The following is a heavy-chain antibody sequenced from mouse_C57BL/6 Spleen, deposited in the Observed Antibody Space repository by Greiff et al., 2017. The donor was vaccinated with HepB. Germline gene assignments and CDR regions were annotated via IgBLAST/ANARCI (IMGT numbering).Heavy chain of an antibody. CDR2: ISSGSSTI. D-gene: IGHD2-1*01. CDR3: ARRGYGNLYYAMDY. Sequence: EVQLQQSGGGLVKPGGSLKLSCAASGFTFSDYGMHWVRQAPEKGLEWVAYISSGSSTIYYADTVKGRFTISRDNAKNTLFLQMTSLRSEDTAMYYCARRGYGNLYYAMDYWGQGTSVTVSS. CDR1: GFTFSDYG. V-gene: IGHV5-17*01. J-gene: IGHJ4*01.